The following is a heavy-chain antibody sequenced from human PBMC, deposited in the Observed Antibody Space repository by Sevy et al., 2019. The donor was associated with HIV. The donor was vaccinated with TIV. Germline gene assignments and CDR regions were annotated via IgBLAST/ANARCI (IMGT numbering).Heavy chain of an antibody. CDR2: FCFDGGEI. CDR1: GFTFSRYT. CDR3: AREGCTKPHDY. J-gene: IGHJ4*02. Sequence: GGSLRLSCAASGFTFSRYTMSWVRQAPGKGLEWVSTFCFDGGEINYADSVKGRFTISRDNSKNTLYLQMNSLRAEDTAVYYCAREGCTKPHDYWGQGTLVTVSS. D-gene: IGHD2-8*01. V-gene: IGHV3-23*01.